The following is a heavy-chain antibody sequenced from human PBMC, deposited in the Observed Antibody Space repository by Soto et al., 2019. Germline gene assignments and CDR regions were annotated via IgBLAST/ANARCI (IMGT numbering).Heavy chain of an antibody. CDR3: ARSDYYDSSGLDY. V-gene: IGHV4-39*07. CDR1: GGSITGGSISSTTYY. D-gene: IGHD3-22*01. CDR2: FFIGGST. Sequence: LETLSLTRTVAGGSITGGSISSTTYYWGWMRQPPGKGLEWIASFFIGGSTNYNPSLKSRVTISVDTSKNQFSLKLSSVTAADTAVYYCARSDYYDSSGLDYWGQGTLVTVSS. J-gene: IGHJ4*02.